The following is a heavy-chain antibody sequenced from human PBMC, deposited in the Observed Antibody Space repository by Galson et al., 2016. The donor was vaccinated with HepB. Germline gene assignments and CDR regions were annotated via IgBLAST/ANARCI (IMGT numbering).Heavy chain of an antibody. V-gene: IGHV3-7*02. CDR3: ARVGREDYGGKTFGFDY. Sequence: SLRLSCAASGFAFSYYWMNWVRQAPGKGLEWVAIIRKDGSEIYYVDSVKGRFTISRDNAKNSVYLQMNSLRDEDTAVYYCARVGREDYGGKTFGFDYWGQGTLVTVSS. D-gene: IGHD4-23*01. CDR2: IRKDGSEI. CDR1: GFAFSYYW. J-gene: IGHJ4*02.